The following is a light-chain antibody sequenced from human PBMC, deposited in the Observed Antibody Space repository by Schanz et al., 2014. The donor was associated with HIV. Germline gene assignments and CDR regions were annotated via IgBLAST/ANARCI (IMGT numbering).Light chain of an antibody. CDR1: QSIGSSY. CDR2: DVS. CDR3: QQYGSTPYT. Sequence: EIVLPQSPGTVSLSPGERATLSCRASQSIGSSYLAWYQQKPGQAPRLLMYDVSTRASGTPDRFSGSESGTDFTLTINRLEPEDFAVYYCQQYGSTPYTFGQGTKVEI. J-gene: IGKJ2*01. V-gene: IGKV3-20*01.